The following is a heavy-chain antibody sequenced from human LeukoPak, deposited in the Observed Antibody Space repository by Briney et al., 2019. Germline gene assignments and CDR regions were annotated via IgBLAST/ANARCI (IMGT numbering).Heavy chain of an antibody. CDR1: GGSFSGYY. J-gene: IGHJ4*02. Sequence: SETLSLTCAVYGGSFSGYYWSWIRQPPGKGLEWIGEINHSGSTNYNPSLKSRVTISVDTSKNQFSLKLSSVTAADTAVYYCARVATYYYDSSGYYFDYFDYWGQGTLVTVSS. D-gene: IGHD3-22*01. CDR3: ARVATYYYDSSGYYFDYFDY. V-gene: IGHV4-34*01. CDR2: INHSGST.